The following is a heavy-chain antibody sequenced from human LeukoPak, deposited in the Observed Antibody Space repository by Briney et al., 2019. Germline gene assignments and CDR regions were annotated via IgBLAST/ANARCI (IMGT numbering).Heavy chain of an antibody. J-gene: IGHJ4*02. CDR1: GGPFSGTN. V-gene: IGHV4-34*01. Sequence: SETCSSTGVAYGGPFSGTNWSWIGKPPGKGRKWIGEINHSGSTNYNPSLKSRVTISVDTSKNQFSLKLSSVTAADTAVYYCARGLKVVATEFDYWGQGTLVTVSS. CDR3: ARGLKVVATEFDY. CDR2: INHSGST. D-gene: IGHD5-12*01.